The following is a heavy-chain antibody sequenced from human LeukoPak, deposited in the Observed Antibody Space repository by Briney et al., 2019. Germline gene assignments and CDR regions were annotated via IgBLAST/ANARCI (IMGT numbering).Heavy chain of an antibody. CDR3: ARSGGYSYGFYYYYYYMDV. D-gene: IGHD5-18*01. CDR2: TYYRSKWYN. Sequence: SQTLSLTCALSGDSVSSNSAAWNWIRQSPSRGLEWLGRTYYRSKWYNDYAVSVKSRITINPDTSKNQFSLQLNSVTPEDTAVYYCARSGGYSYGFYYYYYYMDVWGKGTTVTISS. CDR1: GDSVSSNSAA. V-gene: IGHV6-1*01. J-gene: IGHJ6*03.